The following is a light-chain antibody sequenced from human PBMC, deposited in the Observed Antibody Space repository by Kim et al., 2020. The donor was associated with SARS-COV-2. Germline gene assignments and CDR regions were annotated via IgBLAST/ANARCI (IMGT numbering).Light chain of an antibody. CDR3: SSYAGSNNLV. V-gene: IGLV2-8*01. J-gene: IGLJ2*01. CDR1: SGDVGGYNY. Sequence: GQSVTSSCTGTSGDVGGYNYVSWYQQHPGKAPRLMIYEISKRPSGVPDRFSGSKSGNTASLTVSGLQAEDEADYYCSSYAGSNNLVFGGGTQLTVL. CDR2: EIS.